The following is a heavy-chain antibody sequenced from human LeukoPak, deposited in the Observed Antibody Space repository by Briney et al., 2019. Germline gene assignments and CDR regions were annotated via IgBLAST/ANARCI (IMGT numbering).Heavy chain of an antibody. J-gene: IGHJ3*02. D-gene: IGHD3-16*01. CDR3: ARGLRQRWGRGEPFDI. CDR1: GGSFSGYY. CDR2: INHSGST. Sequence: PSETLSLTCAVYGGSFSGYYWSWIRQPPGKGLEWIGEINHSGSTNYNPSLKSRVTTSVDTSKNQFSLKLSSVTAADTAVYYCARGLRQRWGRGEPFDIWGQGTMVTVSS. V-gene: IGHV4-34*01.